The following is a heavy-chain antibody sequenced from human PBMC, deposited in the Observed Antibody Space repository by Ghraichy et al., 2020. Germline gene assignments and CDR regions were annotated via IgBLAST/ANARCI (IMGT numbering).Heavy chain of an antibody. CDR1: GGSLISTSYY. CDR2: MYYGGMS. V-gene: IGHV4-39*01. D-gene: IGHD6-19*01. CDR3: ARAVAGAASYHDY. J-gene: IGHJ4*02. Sequence: SETLSLTRSVSGGSLISTSYYRAWIRQAPGKGREWVGSMYYGGMSYFNPSLKSRATISADPAKNQVSLKVTSVTAADTAVYYCARAVAGAASYHDYWGQGTLVTVSS.